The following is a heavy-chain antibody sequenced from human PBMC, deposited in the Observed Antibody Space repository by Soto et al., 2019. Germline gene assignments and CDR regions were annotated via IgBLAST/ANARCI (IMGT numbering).Heavy chain of an antibody. J-gene: IGHJ3*02. CDR3: ARDIVVVVAATESDAFDI. D-gene: IGHD2-15*01. V-gene: IGHV3-21*01. CDR2: ISSSSSYI. Sequence: EVQLVESGGGLVKPGGSLRLSCAASGFTFSSYSMNWVRQAPGKGLEWVSSISSSSSYIYYADSVKGRFTISRDNAKNSLYLQMNGLRAEDTAVYYCARDIVVVVAATESDAFDIWGQGTMVTVSS. CDR1: GFTFSSYS.